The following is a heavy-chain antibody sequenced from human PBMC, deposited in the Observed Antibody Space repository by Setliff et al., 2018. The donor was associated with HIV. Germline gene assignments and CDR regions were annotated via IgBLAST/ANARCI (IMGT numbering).Heavy chain of an antibody. D-gene: IGHD6-13*01. CDR1: GGSISSSNW. Sequence: ETLSLTCTVSGGSISSSNWWSWVRQPPGKGLEWIGEIYHSGSTNYNPSLKSRVTISVDKPKNQFSLKLSSVTAADTAVYYCARDLKQLAPYYYYYYGMDVWGQGTLVTVSS. J-gene: IGHJ6*02. CDR3: ARDLKQLAPYYYYYYGMDV. CDR2: IYHSGST. V-gene: IGHV4-4*02.